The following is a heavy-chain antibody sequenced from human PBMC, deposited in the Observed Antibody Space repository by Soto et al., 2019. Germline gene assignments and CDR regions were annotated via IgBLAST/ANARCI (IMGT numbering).Heavy chain of an antibody. CDR3: ARHDYSDRAFDL. D-gene: IGHD3-22*01. Sequence: PSETLSLTCIVSGGSVGSGAYYWSWIRQPPGNALEWIGYIQYSGDTNYNSSLKGQVTISVDMSRNRFSLKLTSVTAADTAFYYCARHDYSDRAFDLWGQGAMVTVSS. V-gene: IGHV4-61*08. CDR1: GGSVGSGAYY. J-gene: IGHJ3*01. CDR2: IQYSGDT.